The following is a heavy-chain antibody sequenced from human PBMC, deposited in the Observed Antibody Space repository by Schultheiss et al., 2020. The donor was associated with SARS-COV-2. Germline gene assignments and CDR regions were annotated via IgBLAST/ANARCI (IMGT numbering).Heavy chain of an antibody. CDR2: INHSGST. J-gene: IGHJ4*02. CDR3: AREASDYGDIGAFDY. D-gene: IGHD4-17*01. V-gene: IGHV4-34*01. CDR1: GFTFSNAW. Sequence: ESLKISCAASGFTFSNAWMSWVRQAPGKGLEWIGEINHSGSTNYNPSLKSRVTMSVDTSKNQFSLKLSSVTAADTAVYYCAREASDYGDIGAFDYWGQGTLVTVSS.